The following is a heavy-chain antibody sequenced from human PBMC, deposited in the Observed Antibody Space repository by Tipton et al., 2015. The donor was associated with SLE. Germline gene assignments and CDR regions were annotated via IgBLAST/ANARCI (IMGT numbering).Heavy chain of an antibody. CDR3: ARLTIFGVVIIGNYYYYMDV. CDR1: GGSISNGDYY. D-gene: IGHD3-3*01. J-gene: IGHJ6*03. Sequence: TLSLTCTVSGGSISNGDYYWSWIRQPPGKGLEWIGYIYYSGSTYYNPSLKSRVTISVDTSKNQFSLKLSSVTAADTAVYYCARLTIFGVVIIGNYYYYMDVWGKGTTVTVSS. V-gene: IGHV4-30-4*01. CDR2: IYYSGST.